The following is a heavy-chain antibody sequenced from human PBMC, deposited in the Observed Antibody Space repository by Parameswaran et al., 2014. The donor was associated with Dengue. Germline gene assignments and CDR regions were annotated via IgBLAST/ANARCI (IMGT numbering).Heavy chain of an antibody. V-gene: IGHV4-30-2*01. CDR3: ARCIAALVDV. J-gene: IGHJ6*04. D-gene: IGHD6-6*01. CDR2: IYHSGST. CDR1: GGSISSGGYS. Sequence: ASETLSLTCAVSGGSISSGGYSWSWIRQPPGKGLEWIGYIYHSGSTYYNPSLKSRVTISVDRSKNQFSLKLSSVTAADTAVYYCARCIAALVDVWAKDHGHRLL.